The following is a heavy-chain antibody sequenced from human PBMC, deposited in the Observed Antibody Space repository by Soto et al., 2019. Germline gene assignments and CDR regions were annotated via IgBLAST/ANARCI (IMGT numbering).Heavy chain of an antibody. D-gene: IGHD3-16*02. CDR3: ARDYRNSAGRHFDY. CDR1: GGSLSRGTDS. CDR2: IYNRGDT. J-gene: IGHJ4*02. Sequence: LSLTCTVSGGSLSRGTDSWSWIRQAPGKAPEWIGYIYNRGDTYFNPSLKSRVAISIDRSKNQFSLKLNSVTAADTAVYFCARDYRNSAGRHFDYWGQGILVTVSS. V-gene: IGHV4-30-2*01.